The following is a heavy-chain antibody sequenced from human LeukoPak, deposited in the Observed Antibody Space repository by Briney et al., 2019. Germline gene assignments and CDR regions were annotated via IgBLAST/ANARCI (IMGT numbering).Heavy chain of an antibody. J-gene: IGHJ5*02. D-gene: IGHD2-2*01. CDR2: IKQDGSEK. V-gene: IGHV3-7*01. CDR1: GFTFSDYS. CDR3: ARERRTCGTSCYNWFDP. Sequence: GGSLRLSCIASGFTFSDYSFNWVRQAPGKGLEWVANIKQDGSEKYYVDSVKGRFTISRDNAKNSLYLQMNSLRAEDTAVYYCARERRTCGTSCYNWFDPWGQGTLVTVSS.